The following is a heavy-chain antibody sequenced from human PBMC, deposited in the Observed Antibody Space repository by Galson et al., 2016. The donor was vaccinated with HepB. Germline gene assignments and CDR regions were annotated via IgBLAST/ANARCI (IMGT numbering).Heavy chain of an antibody. CDR2: ITSDGTI. Sequence: SLRLSCAASGFTFTDYSMSWVRQAPGKGLEWLSFITSDGTIYYADSVKGRCTISRDNAKNSQYLQMTGLRAEDPAAYYCARDIWIERHRSSWSLVDWGQGALVTVSS. D-gene: IGHD6-13*01. CDR3: ARDIWIERHRSSWSLVD. V-gene: IGHV3-69-1*02. CDR1: GFTFTDYS. J-gene: IGHJ4*02.